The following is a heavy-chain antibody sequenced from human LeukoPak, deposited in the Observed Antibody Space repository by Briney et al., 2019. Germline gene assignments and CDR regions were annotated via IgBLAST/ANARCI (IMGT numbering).Heavy chain of an antibody. V-gene: IGHV4-4*07. CDR1: GGPISSYY. CDR3: ARDRYYDSGGYFKSYYYYYYMDV. CDR2: IYTSGSN. Sequence: SETLSLPCTVSGGPISSYYWRWTRQPAGKGLEWIGRIYTSGSNNYNPSLKSRVTMSVDTSKNQFSLKLSSVTAADTAVYYCARDRYYDSGGYFKSYYYYYYMDVWGKGTTVTVSS. J-gene: IGHJ6*03. D-gene: IGHD3-22*01.